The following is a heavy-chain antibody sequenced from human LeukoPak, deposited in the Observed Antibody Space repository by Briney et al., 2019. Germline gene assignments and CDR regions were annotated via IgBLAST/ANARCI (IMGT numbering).Heavy chain of an antibody. CDR1: GFTFSSYA. CDR3: ARDSIAAAGTHFDY. Sequence: GGSLRLSCAASGFTFSSYAMHWVRQAPGKGLEYVSAISSNGGSTYYANSVKGRFTISRDNSKNTLYLQMGSLRAEDMAVYYCARDSIAAAGTHFDYWGQGTLVTVSS. J-gene: IGHJ4*02. V-gene: IGHV3-64*01. D-gene: IGHD6-13*01. CDR2: ISSNGGST.